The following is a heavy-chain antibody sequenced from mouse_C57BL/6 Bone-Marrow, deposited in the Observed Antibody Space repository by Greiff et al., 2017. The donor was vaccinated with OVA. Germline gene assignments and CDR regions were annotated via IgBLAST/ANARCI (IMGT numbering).Heavy chain of an antibody. CDR1: GFTFSSYG. Sequence: EVQLQESGGDLVKPGGSLKLSCAASGFTFSSYGMSWVRQTPDKRLEWVATISSGGSYTYYPDSVKGRFTISRDNAKNTLYLQMSSLKSEDTAMYYCARQGTYYSNYVGTSFDYWGQGTTLTVSS. D-gene: IGHD2-5*01. CDR2: ISSGGSYT. J-gene: IGHJ2*01. CDR3: ARQGTYYSNYVGTSFDY. V-gene: IGHV5-6*01.